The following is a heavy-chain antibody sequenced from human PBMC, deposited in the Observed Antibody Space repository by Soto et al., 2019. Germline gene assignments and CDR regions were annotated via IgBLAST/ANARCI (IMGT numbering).Heavy chain of an antibody. D-gene: IGHD3-10*01. Sequence: GASVKVSCKTSGYTFTSYGISCVRQAPGQGLEWMGWISAYNGNTNYAQKLQGRVTMTTDTSTSTAYMELRSLRSDDTAVYYCARRVNYGSVYSYYMDVWGTGTTVTVSS. CDR3: ARRVNYGSVYSYYMDV. V-gene: IGHV1-18*01. CDR2: ISAYNGNT. CDR1: GYTFTSYG. J-gene: IGHJ6*03.